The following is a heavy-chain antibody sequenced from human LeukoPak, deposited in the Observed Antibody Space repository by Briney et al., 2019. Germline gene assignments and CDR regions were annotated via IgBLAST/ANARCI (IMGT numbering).Heavy chain of an antibody. Sequence: GWSLRLSCAASGFSFSGSSMNWVRQAPGKGPEGVASISPNSAYIYYTDSLKGRFTISRDNARNSLYLQMNSMRVEDTALYYCARDDESGNYYAMDLWGKGTLVTVSS. CDR3: ARDDESGNYYAMDL. CDR2: ISPNSAYI. J-gene: IGHJ5*02. V-gene: IGHV3-21*01. D-gene: IGHD1-26*01. CDR1: GFSFSGSS.